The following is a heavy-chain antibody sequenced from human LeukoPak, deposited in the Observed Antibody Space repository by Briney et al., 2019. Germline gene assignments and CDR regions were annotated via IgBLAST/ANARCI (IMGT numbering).Heavy chain of an antibody. CDR3: AKGYYGDYMRAFDI. CDR2: IWYDGSNK. Sequence: GGSLRLSCAASGFTFSSYGMHWVRQAPGKGLEWVAVIWYDGSNKYYADSVKGRFTISRDNSKNTLYLQMNSLRAEDTAVYYCAKGYYGDYMRAFDIWGQGTMDTVSS. J-gene: IGHJ3*02. D-gene: IGHD4-17*01. V-gene: IGHV3-33*06. CDR1: GFTFSSYG.